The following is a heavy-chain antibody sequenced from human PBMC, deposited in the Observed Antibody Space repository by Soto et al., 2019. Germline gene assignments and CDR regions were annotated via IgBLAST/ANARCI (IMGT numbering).Heavy chain of an antibody. CDR3: ARARGLRAGQDWFDP. CDR2: IIPILGIA. Sequence: QVQLVQSGAEVKKPGSSVKVSCKASGGTFSSYTISWVRQAPGQGLEWMGWIIPILGIANYAQKFQGRVTLTADKSTSTGYMELRSLRSEVMAVYYCARARGLRAGQDWFDPWGQGSLVTVSS. J-gene: IGHJ5*02. V-gene: IGHV1-69*02. CDR1: GGTFSSYT.